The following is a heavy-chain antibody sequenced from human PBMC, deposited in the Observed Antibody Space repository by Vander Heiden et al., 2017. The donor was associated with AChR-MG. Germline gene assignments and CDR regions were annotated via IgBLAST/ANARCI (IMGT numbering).Heavy chain of an antibody. CDR2: ISSSGRYI. J-gene: IGHJ4*02. D-gene: IGHD3-16*01. CDR1: GFTLSYHS. V-gene: IGHV3-21*01. Sequence: EVQLVEYGGGLVKPGGSLRISCAGSGFTLSYHSMNCVRQAPGKGRGLVSSISSSGRYIYYADSVKGRFTISRDSANNSLYLQMDSLRVEDTAVYYCARDPWGNFDSWGQGTLVTVSS. CDR3: ARDPWGNFDS.